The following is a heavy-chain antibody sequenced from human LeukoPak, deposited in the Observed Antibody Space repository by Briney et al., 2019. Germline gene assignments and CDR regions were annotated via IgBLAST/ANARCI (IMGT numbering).Heavy chain of an antibody. Sequence: AGGSLRLSCAASGFTFSSYAMSWVRQAPGKGLEWVSAISGSGGSTYYADSVKGRFTISRDNSKNTLYLQMNSLRAADTAVYYCAKERSSGWYLHNWFDPWGQGTLVTVSS. D-gene: IGHD6-19*01. CDR1: GFTFSSYA. J-gene: IGHJ5*02. CDR2: ISGSGGST. V-gene: IGHV3-23*01. CDR3: AKERSSGWYLHNWFDP.